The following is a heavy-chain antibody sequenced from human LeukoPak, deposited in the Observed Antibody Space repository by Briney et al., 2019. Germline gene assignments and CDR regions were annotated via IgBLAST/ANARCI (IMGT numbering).Heavy chain of an antibody. Sequence: SETLSLTCAVYGGSLSGYYWSWIRQPPGKGLEWIGEINHSGSTNYNPSLKSRVTMSVDTSKNQFSLKLSSVTAADTAVYYCARGCRGSGSYYFDYWGQGTLVTVSS. J-gene: IGHJ4*02. V-gene: IGHV4-34*01. D-gene: IGHD3-10*01. CDR2: INHSGST. CDR3: ARGCRGSGSYYFDY. CDR1: GGSLSGYY.